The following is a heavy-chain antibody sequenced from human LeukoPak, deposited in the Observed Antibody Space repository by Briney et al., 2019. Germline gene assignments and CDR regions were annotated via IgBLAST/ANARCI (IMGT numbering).Heavy chain of an antibody. D-gene: IGHD6-25*01. CDR3: ARLGSGGGYSFCYYIDI. CDR2: IYYSGTT. Sequence: SETLSLTCTVSGDPISGYYWSWIRQPPGKGLEWIGYIYYSGTTSYNPSLKSRVSFSVDTSKNQFSLNLRSVTAADTAVYYCARLGSGGGYSFCYYIDIWGKGTTVTVSS. J-gene: IGHJ6*03. V-gene: IGHV4-59*08. CDR1: GDPISGYY.